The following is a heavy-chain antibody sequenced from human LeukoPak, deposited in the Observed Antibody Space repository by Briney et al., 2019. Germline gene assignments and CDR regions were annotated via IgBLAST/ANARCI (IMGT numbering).Heavy chain of an antibody. D-gene: IGHD5-18*01. Sequence: GRSLRLSCAASGFTFSSYGMHWVRQAPGKGLEWVAVISYDRSNKYYADSVKGRFTISRDNSKNTLYLQMNSLRAEDTAVYYCAKDQIQLWLGSVDYWGQGTLVTVSS. J-gene: IGHJ4*02. V-gene: IGHV3-30*18. CDR3: AKDQIQLWLGSVDY. CDR2: ISYDRSNK. CDR1: GFTFSSYG.